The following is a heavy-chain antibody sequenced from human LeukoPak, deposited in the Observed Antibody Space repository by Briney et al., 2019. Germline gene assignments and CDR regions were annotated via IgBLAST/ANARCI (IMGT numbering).Heavy chain of an antibody. CDR3: ARDRGSYWVGWFDP. V-gene: IGHV3-7*01. J-gene: IGHJ5*02. Sequence: GGSLRLSCAASGFTFSSYWMSWVRQAPGKGLEWVANIKQDGSEKYYVDSVKGRFTISRDNAKNSLYLQMNSLRAEDTAVYYCARDRGSYWVGWFDPWGQGTLVTVSS. CDR1: GFTFSSYW. CDR2: IKQDGSEK. D-gene: IGHD1-26*01.